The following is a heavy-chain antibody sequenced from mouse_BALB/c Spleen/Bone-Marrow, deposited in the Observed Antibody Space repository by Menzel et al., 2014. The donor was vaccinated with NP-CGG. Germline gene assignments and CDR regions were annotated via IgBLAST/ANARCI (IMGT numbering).Heavy chain of an antibody. D-gene: IGHD2-1*01. Sequence: QVQLKDSGAELAKPGASVKMSCKTSGYTFTTYWIHWVKQRPGQGLEWIGYINPSTGYTEYNQKFKDKATLTADKSSSTAYMQLSSLTSEEFAVYYCAREGIYYGNTWFAYWGQGTLVTVSA. J-gene: IGHJ3*01. V-gene: IGHV1-7*01. CDR3: AREGIYYGNTWFAY. CDR1: GYTFTTYW. CDR2: INPSTGYT.